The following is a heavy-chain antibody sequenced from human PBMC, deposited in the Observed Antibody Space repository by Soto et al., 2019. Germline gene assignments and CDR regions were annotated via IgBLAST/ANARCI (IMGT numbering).Heavy chain of an antibody. D-gene: IGHD1-26*01. CDR3: TRDEGGSYDSWFHP. Sequence: EVQVVESGGGLVKPGGSLTLSCNFTFSLYSMNWVRQAPGKGLGWVASISSGAAYIKYADSVQGRFTISRDNSKSSVFLQRRSLRVEDTAVYFCTRDEGGSYDSWFHPWGQETQVTVSA. CDR1: TFSLYS. CDR2: ISSGAAYI. J-gene: IGHJ5*02. V-gene: IGHV3-21*01.